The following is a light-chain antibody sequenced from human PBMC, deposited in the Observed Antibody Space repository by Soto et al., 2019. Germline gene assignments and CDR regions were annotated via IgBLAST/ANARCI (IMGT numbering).Light chain of an antibody. CDR3: QQFRNSPPLT. CDR2: GAS. J-gene: IGKJ4*01. Sequence: EIVLTQSPGTLSLSPGERATLSCRASQSLSSSHLAWYQQKPGQAPRLLIYGASSRATGIADRFSGSGSGTDFTLTISILEPEDFAVYYCQQFRNSPPLTFGGGTKVEIK. V-gene: IGKV3-20*01. CDR1: QSLSSSH.